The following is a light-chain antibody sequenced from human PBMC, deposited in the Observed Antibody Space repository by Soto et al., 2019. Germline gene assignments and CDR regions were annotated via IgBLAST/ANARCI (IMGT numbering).Light chain of an antibody. CDR3: EQYCTSPT. CDR2: GAS. CDR1: QSLTTRY. J-gene: IGKJ5*01. Sequence: EIVLTQSPGTLSLFPGERATLSCRASQSLTTRYLAWYQQKPGQAPRLLIYGASSWATGIPDRFSGSGSGTDFSLTISRLEREDLAVYYCEQYCTSPTFGQGTRLEIK. V-gene: IGKV3-20*01.